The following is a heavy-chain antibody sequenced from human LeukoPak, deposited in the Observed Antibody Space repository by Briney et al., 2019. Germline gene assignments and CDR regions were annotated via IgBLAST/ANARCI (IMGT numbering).Heavy chain of an antibody. CDR3: ASHPIAAAGELDYYYYHMDV. D-gene: IGHD6-13*01. CDR2: INPNSGGT. CDR1: GYTFTGYY. J-gene: IGHJ6*03. Sequence: ASETLSCKASGYTFTGYYMHWVRQAPGQGLEWMGWINPNSGGTNYAQKFQGRVTMTRDTFISTAYMELSRLRSDDTAVYYCASHPIAAAGELDYYYYHMDVWGKGTTVSVS. V-gene: IGHV1-2*02.